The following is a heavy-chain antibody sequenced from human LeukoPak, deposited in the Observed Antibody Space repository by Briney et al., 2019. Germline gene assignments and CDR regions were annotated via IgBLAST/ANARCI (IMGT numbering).Heavy chain of an antibody. CDR2: IYYSGTT. CDR3: ARHGGSYFYY. D-gene: IGHD1-26*01. J-gene: IGHJ4*02. V-gene: IGHV4-59*08. CDR1: GGSISSYY. Sequence: SETLSLTCTVSGGSISSYYWSWIRQAPGKGLEWIGYIYYSGTTKYNPSLMGRVSISVDTSKNQFPLRLSSVAAADTAVYYCARHGGSYFYYWGQGTLVTVSS.